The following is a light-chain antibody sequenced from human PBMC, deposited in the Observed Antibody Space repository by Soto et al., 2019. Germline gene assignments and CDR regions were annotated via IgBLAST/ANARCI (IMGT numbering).Light chain of an antibody. CDR3: QQLNSYPRT. CDR1: QGINSY. CDR2: AAS. Sequence: IQLTQSPSSLSASVGDRVTITCRASQGINSYLAWYQQKPGKAPKLLIYAASTLQSGVPSRFSGSGSETDFTLTISSLRPEDLATYYCQQLNSYPRTFGQGTKLEIK. J-gene: IGKJ2*01. V-gene: IGKV1-9*01.